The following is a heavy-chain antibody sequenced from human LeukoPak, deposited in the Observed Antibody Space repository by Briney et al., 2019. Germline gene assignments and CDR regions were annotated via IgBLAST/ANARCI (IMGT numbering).Heavy chain of an antibody. CDR2: IYNSGST. CDR3: AREHGGITAFDY. CDR1: GGSISSGGYY. J-gene: IGHJ4*02. V-gene: IGHV4-31*03. Sequence: SETLSLTCTVPGGSISSGGYYWSWIRQHPGKGLEWIGYIYNSGSTYYNPSLKSRVTTSVDTSKNQFSLKLSSVTAADTAVYYCAREHGGITAFDYWGQGTLVTVSS. D-gene: IGHD4-23*01.